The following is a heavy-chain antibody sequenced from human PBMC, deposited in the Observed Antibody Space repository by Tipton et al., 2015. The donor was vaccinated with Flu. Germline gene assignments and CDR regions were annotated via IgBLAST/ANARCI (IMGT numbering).Heavy chain of an antibody. J-gene: IGHJ4*02. Sequence: QVQLVQSGGGVVQPGGYLRLCCAASGFTFSSFGMHWVRQAPGRGLEWVAFIRYDGTNKYYGDSVKGRFTISRDNSKKTLYVQMNSLRAEDTAVYYCAKAKRIAVAGALDYWGQGTLVTVSS. CDR3: AKAKRIAVAGALDY. V-gene: IGHV3-30*02. CDR1: GFTFSSFG. CDR2: IRYDGTNK. D-gene: IGHD6-19*01.